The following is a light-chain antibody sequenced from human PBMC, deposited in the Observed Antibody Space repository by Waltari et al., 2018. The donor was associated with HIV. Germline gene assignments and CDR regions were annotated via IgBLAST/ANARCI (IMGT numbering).Light chain of an antibody. CDR2: TNN. J-gene: IGLJ3*02. CDR1: NSNIRSNT. CDR3: AAWDDSLNGVV. Sequence: QSVLTQPPSASGTPGQRVTISCSGSNSNIRSNTVNWYQQLPGTAPKLLIYTNNQRPSGVPDRCSGSKSGTSASLAISRLQSEDEADYDCAAWDDSLNGVVFGGGTRLTVL. V-gene: IGLV1-44*01.